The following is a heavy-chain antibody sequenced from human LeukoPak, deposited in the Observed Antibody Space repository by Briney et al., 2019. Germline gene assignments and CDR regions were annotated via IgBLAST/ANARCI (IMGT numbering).Heavy chain of an antibody. CDR3: ARGERYYDSSAYYTNNWFDP. CDR1: EYTFTSYY. D-gene: IGHD3-22*01. V-gene: IGHV1-46*01. CDR2: INPSRST. J-gene: IGHJ5*02. Sequence: ASVKVSCKASEYTFTSYYMHWVRQAPGQGLEWMGIINPSRSTSYAQKFQGRVTMTRDTSTSTVYMELSSLRSEDTAVYYCARGERYYDSSAYYTNNWFDPWGQGTLVTVSS.